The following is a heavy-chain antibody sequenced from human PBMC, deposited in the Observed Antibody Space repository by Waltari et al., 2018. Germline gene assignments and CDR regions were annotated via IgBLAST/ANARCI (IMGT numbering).Heavy chain of an antibody. J-gene: IGHJ3*02. D-gene: IGHD3-10*01. V-gene: IGHV3-30-3*01. CDR2: ISYDGSNK. CDR3: ADAGDRDAFDI. Sequence: QVQLVESGGGVVQPGRSLRLSCAASGFTFSSYAMDWGRQAPGKGLEWVAVISYDGSNKYYADSVKGRFTISRDNSKNTLYLQMNSLRAEDTAVYYCADAGDRDAFDIWGQGTMVTVSS. CDR1: GFTFSSYA.